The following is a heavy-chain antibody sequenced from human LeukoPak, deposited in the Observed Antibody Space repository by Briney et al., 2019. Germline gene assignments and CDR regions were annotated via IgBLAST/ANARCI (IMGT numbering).Heavy chain of an antibody. V-gene: IGHV1-8*01. J-gene: IGHJ4*02. CDR3: ARLSQTPDYYSNGGYYYLGY. CDR2: MNPNTGRT. Sequence: ASVKVSCKASRYTFTSYDINWVREAAGQGFEWMGWMNPNTGRTGFAQKFQGRLTMTRDTSISTAYMELSSLRSEDTAVYYCARLSQTPDYYSNGGYYYLGYWGQGNPVTVSS. CDR1: RYTFTSYD. D-gene: IGHD3-22*01.